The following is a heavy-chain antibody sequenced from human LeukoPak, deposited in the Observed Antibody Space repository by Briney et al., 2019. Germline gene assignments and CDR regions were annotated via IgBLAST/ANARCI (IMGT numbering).Heavy chain of an antibody. Sequence: ASVKVSCKTSGYTFTDYYIHWVRQAPGQGPEWMGWINPNSGGTNYAQNLQGRVTMTRDTSISTAYMELSRLRSDDTAVYYCARDSPTAYFDYWGQGTLVTVSS. CDR2: INPNSGGT. J-gene: IGHJ4*02. CDR1: GYTFTDYY. CDR3: ARDSPTAYFDY. V-gene: IGHV1-2*02. D-gene: IGHD4-11*01.